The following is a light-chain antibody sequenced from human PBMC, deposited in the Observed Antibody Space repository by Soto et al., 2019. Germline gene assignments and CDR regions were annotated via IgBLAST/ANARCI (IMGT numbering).Light chain of an antibody. CDR2: EVT. V-gene: IGLV2-14*01. Sequence: QSVLTQPASVSGSPGQSITISCTGTNSDVGGYKYVSWYQQYPGQAPKVIIYEVTYRPSGVSARFSGSKSGTTASLTISVLQIDDDADYCCSYFTNSTPWVFGGGTQLTVL. J-gene: IGLJ7*01. CDR3: SYFTNSTPWV. CDR1: NSDVGGYKY.